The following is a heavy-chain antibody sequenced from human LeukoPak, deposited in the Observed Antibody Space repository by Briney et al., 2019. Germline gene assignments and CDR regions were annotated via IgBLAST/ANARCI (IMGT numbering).Heavy chain of an antibody. CDR2: INPSGGST. J-gene: IGHJ4*02. Sequence: ASVKVSCKASGYTFTSYYMHWVRRAPGQGLEWMGIINPSGGSTSYAQKFQGRVTMTRDTSTSTVYMELSSLRSEDTAVYYCARDHRSIRGYAPLGYYFDYWGQGTLVTVSS. D-gene: IGHD3-3*02. V-gene: IGHV1-46*01. CDR1: GYTFTSYY. CDR3: ARDHRSIRGYAPLGYYFDY.